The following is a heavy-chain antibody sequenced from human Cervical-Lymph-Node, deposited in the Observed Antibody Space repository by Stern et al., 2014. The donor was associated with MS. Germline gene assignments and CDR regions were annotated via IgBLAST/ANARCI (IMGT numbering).Heavy chain of an antibody. CDR1: GFIFSKAW. Sequence: EVQLVESGGGLVKPGGSLRLSCAASGFIFSKAWMTWVRQAPGKGLEWVGRIKPKPDGGTTNYSTPVQGRFTISRDDSKNILFLHMNSLRTEDTGIYYCTTDEVANFAHWGQGTLVTVSS. CDR2: IKPKPDGGTT. CDR3: TTDEVANFAH. J-gene: IGHJ5*02. V-gene: IGHV3-15*01.